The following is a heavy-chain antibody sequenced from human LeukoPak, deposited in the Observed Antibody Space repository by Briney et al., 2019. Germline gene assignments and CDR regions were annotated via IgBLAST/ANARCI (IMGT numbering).Heavy chain of an antibody. V-gene: IGHV4-59*01. D-gene: IGHD6-13*01. CDR2: IYYSGST. Sequence: SETLSLTCTVSGGSISSYYWSWIRQPPGKGLEWIGYIYYSGSTNYNPSLKSRVTISVDTSKNQFSLKLSSVTAADTAVYYCARDGRIAAAGINWFDPWGQGTLVTVSS. CDR3: ARDGRIAAAGINWFDP. J-gene: IGHJ5*02. CDR1: GGSISSYY.